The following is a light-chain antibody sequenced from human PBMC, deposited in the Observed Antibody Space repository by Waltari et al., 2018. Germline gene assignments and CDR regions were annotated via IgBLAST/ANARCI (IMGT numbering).Light chain of an antibody. CDR1: SSHIGNNA. CDR3: AAWDDSLHGHV. CDR2: SAV. V-gene: IGLV1-36*01. Sequence: QSVLTQPPSVSEAPRQRVTISCSGSSSHIGNNAVTWYHHTPGTAPKLLIYSAVLLPSGVSDRFSGSRSGTSASLAISGLQSEDEADYYCAAWDDSLHGHVFGTGTKVTVL. J-gene: IGLJ1*01.